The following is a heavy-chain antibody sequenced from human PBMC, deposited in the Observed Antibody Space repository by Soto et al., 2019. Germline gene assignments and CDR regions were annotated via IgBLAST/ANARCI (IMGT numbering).Heavy chain of an antibody. CDR3: ARFPLWFGELDY. Sequence: QLQLQESGSGLVRPSQTLSLTCTVSGASIGSGSYSWNWIRQPPGKGLEWIGYLHHSGDTYFNPSLRRRVSISVDRSNNQFSLKLISVTAADTAVYYCARFPLWFGELDYWGQGAPVTVSS. CDR2: LHHSGDT. V-gene: IGHV4-30-2*01. J-gene: IGHJ4*02. CDR1: GASIGSGSYS. D-gene: IGHD3-10*01.